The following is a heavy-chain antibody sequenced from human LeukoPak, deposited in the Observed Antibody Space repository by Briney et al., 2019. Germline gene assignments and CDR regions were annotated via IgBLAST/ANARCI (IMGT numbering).Heavy chain of an antibody. CDR3: AKVREADGLFDY. V-gene: IGHV3-23*01. Sequence: PGGSLRLSCAASGFTFSSYAMSWVRQAPGKGLEWVSAISGSGGSTYYADSVKGRFTISRDNSKNSLYLQMNSLRAEDTALYYCAKVREADGLFDYWGQGTLVTVSS. CDR1: GFTFSSYA. CDR2: ISGSGGST. J-gene: IGHJ4*02. D-gene: IGHD1-26*01.